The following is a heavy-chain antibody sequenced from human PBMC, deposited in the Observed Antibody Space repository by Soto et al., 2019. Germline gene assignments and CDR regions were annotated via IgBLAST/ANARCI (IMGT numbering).Heavy chain of an antibody. CDR2: INHSGST. V-gene: IGHV4-34*01. CDR3: ARGTIITMIVVDYAFDI. CDR1: GGSFSGYY. Sequence: QVQLQQWGAGLLKPSETLSLTCAVYGGSFSGYYWSWIRQPPGKGLEWIGEINHSGSTNYNPSLKSRATISVDTSKNQFSLKLSSVTAADTAVYYCARGTIITMIVVDYAFDIWGQGTMVTVSS. J-gene: IGHJ3*02. D-gene: IGHD3-22*01.